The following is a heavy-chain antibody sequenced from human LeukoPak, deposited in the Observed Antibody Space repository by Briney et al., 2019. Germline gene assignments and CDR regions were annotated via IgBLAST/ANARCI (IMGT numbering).Heavy chain of an antibody. CDR2: ISSSSSYI. D-gene: IGHD3-10*01. J-gene: IGHJ4*01. CDR1: GFTLSSYS. CDR3: ASTLPMVRGLYAY. Sequence: PGGSLRLSCAASGFTLSSYSMNWVRQAPGKGLEWVSSISSSSSYIYYANSVKGRFTISRDNAKNSLYLQMNSLRAEDTAVYYCASTLPMVRGLYAYWGHGTLV. V-gene: IGHV3-21*01.